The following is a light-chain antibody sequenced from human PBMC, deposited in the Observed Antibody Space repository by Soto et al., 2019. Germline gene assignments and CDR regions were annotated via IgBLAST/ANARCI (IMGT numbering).Light chain of an antibody. J-gene: IGLJ1*01. CDR3: SSYTSSSTV. V-gene: IGLV2-18*02. CDR2: EVS. Sequence: QSALTQPPSVSGSPGQSVTISCTGTSSDVGSYNRVSWYQQPPGTAPKLMIYEVSNRPSGVPDRFSGSKSGNTASLTISGLQPEDEADYYCSSYTSSSTVFGTGTKLTVL. CDR1: SSDVGSYNR.